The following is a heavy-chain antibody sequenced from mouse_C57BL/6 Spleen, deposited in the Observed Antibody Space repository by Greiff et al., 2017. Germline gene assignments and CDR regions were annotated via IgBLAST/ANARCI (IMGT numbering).Heavy chain of an antibody. CDR1: GYTFTSYW. CDR3: ARSGSLQYAMDY. Sequence: VQLQQPGAELVRPGSSVKLSCKASGYTFTSYWMHWVKQRPIQGLEWIGNIDPSDSETHYNQKFKDKATLTVDKSSSTAYMQLSSLTSEDSAVYYCARSGSLQYAMDYWGQGTSVTVSS. D-gene: IGHD6-2*01. CDR2: IDPSDSET. V-gene: IGHV1-52*01. J-gene: IGHJ4*01.